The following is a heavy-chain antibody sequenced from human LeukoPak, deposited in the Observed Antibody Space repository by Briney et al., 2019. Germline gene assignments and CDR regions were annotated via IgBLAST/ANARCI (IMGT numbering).Heavy chain of an antibody. Sequence: PGGSLRLSCAASGFTFSSYSMNWVRQAPGKGLAWVSYISSSSSTIYYADSVKGRFTISRDNAKNSLYLQMNSLRAEDTAVYYCAREAMPKAYWGQGTLVTVSS. CDR1: GFTFSSYS. V-gene: IGHV3-48*04. CDR2: ISSSSSTI. D-gene: IGHD2-2*01. J-gene: IGHJ4*02. CDR3: AREAMPKAY.